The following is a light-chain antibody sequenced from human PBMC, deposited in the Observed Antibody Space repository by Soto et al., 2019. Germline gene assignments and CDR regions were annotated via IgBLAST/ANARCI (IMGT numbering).Light chain of an antibody. Sequence: QSALTQPASVSGSHGQSITISCTGTSSDVCGYNYVSWYQQHPGKAPKPIIYEIIHRPSGIYHRFSGSKSGNTASLTVSVLHADDAADYYCRSYSRVTTICVFGGGTQLT. J-gene: IGLJ3*02. CDR1: SSDVCGYNY. CDR2: EII. CDR3: RSYSRVTTICV. V-gene: IGLV2-14*01.